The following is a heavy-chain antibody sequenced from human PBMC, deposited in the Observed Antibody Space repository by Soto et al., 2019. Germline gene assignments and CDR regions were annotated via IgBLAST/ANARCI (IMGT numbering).Heavy chain of an antibody. D-gene: IGHD3-10*01. CDR1: GGIFSSFT. Sequence: SVKVSCKASGGIFSSFTISWVRQAPGQGLEWLGGIIPIFDTPTYAQNFQGRVTITADKSTNTVYMELSSLRSKDTAVYYCATHGATTMARGAMKHYYYVMDVWGQGTTVTVSS. J-gene: IGHJ6*02. CDR2: IIPIFDTP. V-gene: IGHV1-69*06. CDR3: ATHGATTMARGAMKHYYYVMDV.